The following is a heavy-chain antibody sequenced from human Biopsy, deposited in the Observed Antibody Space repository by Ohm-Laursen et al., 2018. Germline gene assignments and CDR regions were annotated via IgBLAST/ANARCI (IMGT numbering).Heavy chain of an antibody. J-gene: IGHJ4*02. V-gene: IGHV4-30-4*01. D-gene: IGHD3-16*01. CDR3: TRVRTFGGVSGGYYFDS. CDR1: GGSINSGDQF. Sequence: SQTLSLTCRVSGGSINSGDQFWGWVRQSPGKGVEGNGYIHDNGDTYYNPSFLSLVSLAADTSENQFSLRLNSVTAGDTAVYYLTRVRTFGGVSGGYYFDSWGQRILVTVSS. CDR2: IHDNGDT.